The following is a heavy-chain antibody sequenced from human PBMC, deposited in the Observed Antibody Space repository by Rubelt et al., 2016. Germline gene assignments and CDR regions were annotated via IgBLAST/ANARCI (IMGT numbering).Heavy chain of an antibody. J-gene: IGHJ5*02. CDR3: AGDYGGNSAVS. D-gene: IGHD4-23*01. Sequence: QLQLQESGPGLVKPSETLSLTCAVSGVSISSTNWWSWVRQPPGKGLEWIGEIYHSGSTNYNPSLKSRVTISVDTSMNQFSLKLTSVTAADTAVYYCAGDYGGNSAVSWGRGTLITVSS. CDR2: IYHSGST. CDR1: GVSISSTNW. V-gene: IGHV4-4*02.